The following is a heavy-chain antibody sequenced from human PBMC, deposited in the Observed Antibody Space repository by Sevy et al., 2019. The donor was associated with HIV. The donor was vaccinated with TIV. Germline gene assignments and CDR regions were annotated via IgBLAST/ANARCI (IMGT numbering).Heavy chain of an antibody. CDR1: GFTFSHYW. J-gene: IGHJ6*02. CDR2: IKGDGSEK. D-gene: IGHD1-26*01. V-gene: IGHV3-7*03. CDR3: ARNCNSATCLWGLDV. Sequence: GESLKISCAASGFTFSHYWMTWVRQAPGKGLEWVANIKGDGSEKYYVDSVRGRFTISRDNAKNSLYLQMNSLRGEDTALYYCARNCNSATCLWGLDVWGQGTTVTVSS.